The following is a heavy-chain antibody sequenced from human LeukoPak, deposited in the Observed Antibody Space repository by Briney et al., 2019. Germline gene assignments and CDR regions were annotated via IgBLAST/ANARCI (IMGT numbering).Heavy chain of an antibody. CDR2: IYYSGST. Sequence: SETLSLTCTVSGYSISSGYYWGWIRQPPGKGLEWIGYIYYSGSTNYNPSLKSRVTISVDTSKNQFSLKLSSVTAADTAVYYCARAGYSSSWYLLDYWGQGTLVTVSS. CDR1: GYSISSGYY. CDR3: ARAGYSSSWYLLDY. D-gene: IGHD6-13*01. J-gene: IGHJ4*02. V-gene: IGHV4-61*01.